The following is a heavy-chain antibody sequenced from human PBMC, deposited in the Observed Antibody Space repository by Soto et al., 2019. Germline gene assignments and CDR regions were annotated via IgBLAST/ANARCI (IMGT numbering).Heavy chain of an antibody. Sequence: GGSLRLSCAAFGFTFSSYAMSWVRQAPGKGLEWVSAITGRDGSTSYADSVKGRFTISRDNSKNTLFLQMNSLRAEDTAVYYCVKGDTGHQMLLDYWGQGTLVTVSS. CDR2: ITGRDGST. V-gene: IGHV3-23*01. D-gene: IGHD1-1*01. CDR1: GFTFSSYA. CDR3: VKGDTGHQMLLDY. J-gene: IGHJ4*02.